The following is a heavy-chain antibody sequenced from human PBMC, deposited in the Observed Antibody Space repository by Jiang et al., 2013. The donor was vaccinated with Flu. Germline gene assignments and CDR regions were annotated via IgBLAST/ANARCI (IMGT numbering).Heavy chain of an antibody. Sequence: VQLVESGGGLVQPGGSLRLSCAASGFTASSNYMNWVRQAPGKGLEWVSVIYSDGTTHYADSVKGRFTLSRDNSKNTLYLQMNSLRAEDTAVYFCARAVDHSYALDVWGQGTTVTVSS. V-gene: IGHV3-66*02. CDR2: IYSDGTT. CDR3: ARAVDHSYALDV. CDR1: GFTASSNY. J-gene: IGHJ6*02.